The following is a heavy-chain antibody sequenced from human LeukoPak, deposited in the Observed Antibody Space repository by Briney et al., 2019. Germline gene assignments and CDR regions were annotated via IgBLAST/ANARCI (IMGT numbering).Heavy chain of an antibody. V-gene: IGHV3-30*04. Sequence: RGSPTLSCAVSGFTFSSYVMHWVRQTPGKGPEWVAVLSEDGRNKYYADSVKGRFTISRDNSKNTLSLQMNSLRGEDTALYYCAREGFFQKTPDFWGQGTPVRLSS. CDR1: GFTFSSYV. CDR2: LSEDGRNK. J-gene: IGHJ4*02. CDR3: AREGFFQKTPDF.